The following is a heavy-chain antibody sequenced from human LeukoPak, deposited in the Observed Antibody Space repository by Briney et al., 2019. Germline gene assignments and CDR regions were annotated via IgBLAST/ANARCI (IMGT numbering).Heavy chain of an antibody. CDR2: INPKSDGT. V-gene: IGHV1-2*04. Sequence: ASVKVSCKASGYTFTDYYMHWVRQAPAQGLEWMGWINPKSDGTNYAQKFQGWVTMTRDTSISTAYMELSRLRSDDTAVYYCARDVGKYYFGYWGQGTLVTVSS. D-gene: IGHD2-15*01. CDR3: ARDVGKYYFGY. CDR1: GYTFTDYY. J-gene: IGHJ4*02.